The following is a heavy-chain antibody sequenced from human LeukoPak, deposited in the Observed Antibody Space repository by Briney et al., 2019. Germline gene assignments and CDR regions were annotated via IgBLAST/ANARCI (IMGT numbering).Heavy chain of an antibody. CDR2: IISSSSYI. J-gene: IGHJ5*02. Sequence: GSLRLSFAASGFTFSSYSMNWVRQAPGKGLEWVSSIISSSSYIYYADSVKGRFTISRDNAKNSLYLQMNSLRAEDTAVYYCARDDIVVVPAAMYARFDPWGQGTLVTVSS. V-gene: IGHV3-21*01. D-gene: IGHD2-2*01. CDR3: ARDDIVVVPAAMYARFDP. CDR1: GFTFSSYS.